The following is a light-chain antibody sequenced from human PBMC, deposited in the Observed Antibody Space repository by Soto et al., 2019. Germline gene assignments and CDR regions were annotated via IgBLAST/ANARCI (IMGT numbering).Light chain of an antibody. Sequence: EIVMTQSPASLSASPGERATLSCRASQSISSDVAWYQQKPGQAPRLLIYGASTTATGIPARFSGSGSGPEFTLTISSLQSEDFAVYKCKQYNKWSRTFAQGTK. CDR2: GAS. J-gene: IGKJ2*01. CDR3: KQYNKWSRT. V-gene: IGKV3-15*01. CDR1: QSISSD.